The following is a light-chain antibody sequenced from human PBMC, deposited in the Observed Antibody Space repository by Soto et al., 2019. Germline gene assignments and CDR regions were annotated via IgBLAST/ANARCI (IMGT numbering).Light chain of an antibody. Sequence: EIVLKQAPATLSLSPGGGCTLSCSASQSIGNYLAWYQQKPGQAPRLLIYATYNRATGIPARFSGSGSGKDFTITISSIENEDFEVYYCQKRSSWQFTFGTGNTVDIK. J-gene: IGKJ3*01. CDR3: QKRSSWQFT. CDR2: ATY. CDR1: QSIGNY. V-gene: IGKV3-11*01.